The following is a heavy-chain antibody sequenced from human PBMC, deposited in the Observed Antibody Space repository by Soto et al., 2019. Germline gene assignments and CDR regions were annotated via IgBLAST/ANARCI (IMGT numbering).Heavy chain of an antibody. CDR1: GFTVSSNY. V-gene: IGHV3-53*04. CDR3: ARRWSSSPDSNFDY. Sequence: GGSLRLSCAASGFTVSSNYMSWVRQAPGKGLEWVSVIYSGGSTYYADSVKGRFTISRHNSKNTLYLQMNSLRAEDTAVYYCARRWSSSPDSNFDYWGQGTLVTVSS. D-gene: IGHD6-6*01. CDR2: IYSGGST. J-gene: IGHJ4*02.